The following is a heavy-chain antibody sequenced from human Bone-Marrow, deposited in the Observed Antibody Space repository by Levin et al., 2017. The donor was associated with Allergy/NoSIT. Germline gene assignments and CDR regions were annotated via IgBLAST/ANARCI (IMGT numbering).Heavy chain of an antibody. D-gene: IGHD3-10*01. CDR3: AREGITMVRGALDAFDI. CDR2: ISSRSSQI. CDR1: GFIFSDHY. J-gene: IGHJ3*02. Sequence: PGGSLRLSCAVSGFIFSDHYMSWVRQAPGRGLEWVSCISSRSSQIDYADSVKGRFTISRDNARNSLYLQMNSLRAEDTAVYYCAREGITMVRGALDAFDIWGQGTMVTVSS. V-gene: IGHV3-11*05.